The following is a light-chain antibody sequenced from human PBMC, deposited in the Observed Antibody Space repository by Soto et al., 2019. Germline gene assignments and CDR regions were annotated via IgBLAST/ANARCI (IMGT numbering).Light chain of an antibody. CDR3: QQYYSYPRT. Sequence: AIRMTQSPSSFSASTGDRVTITCRASQGISSYLAWYQQKPGKAPKLLIYAASTLQSGVPSRFSGSGSGTDFTRNISCLQAEDFETYYCQQYYSYPRTCGQGTKVEIK. CDR1: QGISSY. V-gene: IGKV1-8*01. CDR2: AAS. J-gene: IGKJ1*01.